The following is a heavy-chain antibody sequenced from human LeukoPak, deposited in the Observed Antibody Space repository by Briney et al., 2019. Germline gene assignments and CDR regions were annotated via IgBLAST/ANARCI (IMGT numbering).Heavy chain of an antibody. J-gene: IGHJ1*01. CDR1: GYTLTELS. CDR2: FDPEDGET. Sequence: ASVKVSCKVSGYTLTELSMHWVRQAPGKGLEWMGGFDPEDGETIYAQKFQGRVTMTRDTSISTAYMELSRLRSDDTAVYYCAREDLYYYDSSGSEYFQHWGQGTLVTVSS. V-gene: IGHV1-24*01. CDR3: AREDLYYYDSSGSEYFQH. D-gene: IGHD3-22*01.